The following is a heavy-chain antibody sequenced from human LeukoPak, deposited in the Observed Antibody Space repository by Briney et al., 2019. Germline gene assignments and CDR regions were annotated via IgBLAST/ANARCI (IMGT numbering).Heavy chain of an antibody. Sequence: ASVKVSCKASGYTFTGYYMHWVRQAPGRGLEWMGWINPNSGGTNYAQKFQGRVTMTRDTSISTAYMELSRLRSDDTAVYYCARSSHYDFWSGYPSLGYWGQGTLVTVSS. CDR2: INPNSGGT. V-gene: IGHV1-2*02. J-gene: IGHJ4*02. D-gene: IGHD3-3*01. CDR3: ARSSHYDFWSGYPSLGY. CDR1: GYTFTGYY.